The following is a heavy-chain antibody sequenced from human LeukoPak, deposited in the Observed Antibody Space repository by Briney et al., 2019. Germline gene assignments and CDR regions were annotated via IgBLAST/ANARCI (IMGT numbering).Heavy chain of an antibody. CDR2: IYYSGST. D-gene: IGHD3-16*01. J-gene: IGHJ4*02. V-gene: IGHV4-30-4*01. CDR1: GGSISSGDYY. Sequence: PSETLSLTCTVSGGSISSGDYYWSWIRQPPGKGLEWIGYIYYSGSTYYNPSLKGRVTISVDTSKNQFSLKLSSVTAADTAVYYCARDSSMITFGGVSDWGQGTLVTVSS. CDR3: ARDSSMITFGGVSD.